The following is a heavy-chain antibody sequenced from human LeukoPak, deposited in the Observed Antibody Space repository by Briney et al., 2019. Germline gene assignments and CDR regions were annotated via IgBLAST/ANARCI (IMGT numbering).Heavy chain of an antibody. CDR2: ISSSSGYI. Sequence: GGSLRLSCAVSGFTFSSYSMIWVRQAPGKELQWVSSISSSSGYIYYGDSVKGRFTISRDIANISVYLQMKSLRAEDTAVYYCARGYSGYDFAYWGQGTLVTVSS. CDR1: GFTFSSYS. V-gene: IGHV3-21*01. J-gene: IGHJ4*02. D-gene: IGHD5-12*01. CDR3: ARGYSGYDFAY.